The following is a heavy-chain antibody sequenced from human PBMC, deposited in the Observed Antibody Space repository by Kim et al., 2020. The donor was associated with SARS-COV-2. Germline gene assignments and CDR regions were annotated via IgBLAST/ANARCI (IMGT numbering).Heavy chain of an antibody. Sequence: SETLSLTCTVSGGSISSSSYYWGWIRQPPGKGLEWIGSIYYSGSTYYNPSLKSRVTISVDTSKNQFSLKLSSVTAADTAVYYCARLVDCSSTSCYADAGTDYWGQGTLVTVSS. CDR3: ARLVDCSSTSCYADAGTDY. V-gene: IGHV4-39*01. CDR2: IYYSGST. D-gene: IGHD2-2*01. CDR1: GGSISSSSYY. J-gene: IGHJ4*02.